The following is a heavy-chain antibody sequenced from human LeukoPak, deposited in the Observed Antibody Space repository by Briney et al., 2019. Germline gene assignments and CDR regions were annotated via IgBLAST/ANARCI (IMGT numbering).Heavy chain of an antibody. CDR2: IYYSGST. J-gene: IGHJ4*02. CDR1: GGSISSSSYY. D-gene: IGHD6-19*01. V-gene: IGHV4-39*07. Sequence: PSETLSLTCTVSGGSISSSSYYWGWIRQPPGKGLEWIGSIYYSGSTYYNPSLKSRVTISVDTSKNQFSLKLSSVTAADTAVYYCARGRGQWLVRRAYFDYWGQGTLVTVSS. CDR3: ARGRGQWLVRRAYFDY.